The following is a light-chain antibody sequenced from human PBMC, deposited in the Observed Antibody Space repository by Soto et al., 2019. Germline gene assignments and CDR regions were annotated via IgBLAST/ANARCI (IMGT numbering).Light chain of an antibody. J-gene: IGLJ2*01. CDR3: QVWDGATDRVL. CDR2: DDN. V-gene: IGLV3-21*02. Sequence: APGQTARITCERDHFGTNGVRWYQRKPGQAPVLVVYDDNDRPPGIPERFSASNSGDTATLTISRVGAGDEADYFCQVWDGATDRVLFGGGTKLTVL. CDR1: HFGTNG.